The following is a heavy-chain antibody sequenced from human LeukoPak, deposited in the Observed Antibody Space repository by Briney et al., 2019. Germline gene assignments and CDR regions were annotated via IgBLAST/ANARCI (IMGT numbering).Heavy chain of an antibody. D-gene: IGHD6-6*01. CDR1: GFTFSSYA. V-gene: IGHV3-30-3*01. CDR2: ISYDGSNK. J-gene: IGHJ4*02. CDR3: AREGSRYSSSSEPNV. Sequence: PGRSLRLSCAASGFTFSSYAMHWVRQAPGKGLEWVAVISYDGSNKYYADSVKGRFTISRDNSKNTLYLQMNSLRAEDTAVYYCAREGSRYSSSSEPNVWGQGTLVTVSS.